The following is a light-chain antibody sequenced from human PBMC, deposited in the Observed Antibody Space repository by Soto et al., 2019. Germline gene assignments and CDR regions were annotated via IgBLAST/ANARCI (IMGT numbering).Light chain of an antibody. CDR3: QQYGSSPPYT. CDR1: QSVSSSY. V-gene: IGKV3-20*01. J-gene: IGKJ2*01. CDR2: GAS. Sequence: EIVLTQSPGTLSLSPGERATLSCRASQSVSSSYLAWYQQKPGQAPRLLIYGASSRATGIPDRFSGSGSGTDCTLTISRLEPEDFAVYYCQQYGSSPPYTFGQRTKLEIK.